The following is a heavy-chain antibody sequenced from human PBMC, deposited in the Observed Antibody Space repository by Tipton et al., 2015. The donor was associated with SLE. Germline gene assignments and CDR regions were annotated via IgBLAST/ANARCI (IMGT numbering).Heavy chain of an antibody. V-gene: IGHV4-34*01. Sequence: TLSLTCAVYGGSFSGYYWSWIRQPPGRGLEWIGDVNPTRGSNYNPSLKSRVTISLDTSKNQFSLKLSSVTAADTAVYYCARVKPNSYHDAFDIWGQGTMVTVSS. CDR3: ARVKPNSYHDAFDI. CDR1: GGSFSGYY. J-gene: IGHJ3*02. D-gene: IGHD5-18*01. CDR2: VNPTRGS.